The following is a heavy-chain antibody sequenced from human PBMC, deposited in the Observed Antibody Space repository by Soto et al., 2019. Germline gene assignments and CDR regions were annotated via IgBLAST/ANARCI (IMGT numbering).Heavy chain of an antibody. CDR3: ARDLQDLRFLDLGHWFDP. D-gene: IGHD3-3*01. Sequence: GGSLRLSCAASGFTFSDYYMSWIRQAPGKGLEWVSYISSSGSTIYYADSVKGRFTISRDNAKNSLYLQMNSLRAEDTAVYYCARDLQDLRFLDLGHWFDPGGQGTLVTVAS. V-gene: IGHV3-11*01. CDR2: ISSSGSTI. CDR1: GFTFSDYY. J-gene: IGHJ5*02.